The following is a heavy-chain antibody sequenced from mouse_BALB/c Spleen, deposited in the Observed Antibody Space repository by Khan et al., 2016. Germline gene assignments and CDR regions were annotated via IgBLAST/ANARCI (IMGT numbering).Heavy chain of an antibody. CDR3: TKYSLFYFDY. CDR1: GDSITCGF. CDR2: FSYSGNT. Sequence: EVQLVESGPSLVKPSQTLSLTCSVTGDSITCGFWNWIRKFPGNKLEYMGYFSYSGNTFYNPSLKSRISITRDTSKNQYSLQLNSVTTEDTATYYCTKYSLFYFDYWGQGTTLTVSS. J-gene: IGHJ2*01. D-gene: IGHD2-3*01. V-gene: IGHV3-8*02.